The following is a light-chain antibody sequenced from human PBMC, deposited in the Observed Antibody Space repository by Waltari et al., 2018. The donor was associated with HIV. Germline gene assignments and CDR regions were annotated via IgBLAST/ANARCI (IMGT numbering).Light chain of an antibody. Sequence: QSVLTQPPSASGTPGQTVTISCSGSSSNIGNDNVYWYQQLPGMTPKLRIYKNYQRPSGGPDRCAGSKSGTSASLAISGLRSEDEADYYCVGWDGSLSGYVFGAGTKVTVL. V-gene: IGLV1-47*01. CDR2: KNY. J-gene: IGLJ1*01. CDR3: VGWDGSLSGYV. CDR1: SSNIGNDN.